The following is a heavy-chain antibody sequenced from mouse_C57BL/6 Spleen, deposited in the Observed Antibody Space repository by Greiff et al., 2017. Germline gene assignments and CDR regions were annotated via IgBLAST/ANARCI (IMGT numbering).Heavy chain of an antibody. D-gene: IGHD2-4*01. J-gene: IGHJ1*03. CDR1: GYTFTSYW. Sequence: VQLQQSGAELVKPGASVKLSCKASGYTFTSYWMHWVKQRPGQGLEWIGMIHPNSGSTNYNEKFKSKATLTVDKSSSTAYMQLSSLTSEDFAVYYCARSDYDYDVYCDVWGTGTTVTVSS. CDR2: IHPNSGST. CDR3: ARSDYDYDVYCDV. V-gene: IGHV1-64*01.